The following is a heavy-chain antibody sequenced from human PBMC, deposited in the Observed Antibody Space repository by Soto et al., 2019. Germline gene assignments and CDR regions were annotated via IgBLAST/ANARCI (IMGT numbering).Heavy chain of an antibody. Sequence: GAQTVSCPPSGVTVSSYEMNWVRQAQGKGLEWVSYISSSGSTIYYADSVKGRFTISRDNAKNSLYLQMNSLRAEDTAVYYCVRVTDSSGYYYVPPNFDFWGQGSLVTVSS. J-gene: IGHJ4*02. V-gene: IGHV3-48*03. CDR1: GVTVSSYE. D-gene: IGHD3-22*01. CDR2: ISSSGSTI. CDR3: VRVTDSSGYYYVPPNFDF.